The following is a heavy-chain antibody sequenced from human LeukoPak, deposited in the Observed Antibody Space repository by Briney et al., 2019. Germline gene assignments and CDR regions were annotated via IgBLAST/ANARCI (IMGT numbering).Heavy chain of an antibody. D-gene: IGHD6-19*01. Sequence: PGGSLRLSCAASGFTFRSYAIYWVRQAPGKGLEWVSGISGSGGDTYFADSVKGRFTISRDNSKNTVFLQMDSLRAEDTAVYYCAKTTAGYSSGRYPGWPVDYWGREPWSPSPQ. CDR3: AKTTAGYSSGRYPGWPVDY. J-gene: IGHJ4*02. CDR2: ISGSGGDT. V-gene: IGHV3-23*01. CDR1: GFTFRSYA.